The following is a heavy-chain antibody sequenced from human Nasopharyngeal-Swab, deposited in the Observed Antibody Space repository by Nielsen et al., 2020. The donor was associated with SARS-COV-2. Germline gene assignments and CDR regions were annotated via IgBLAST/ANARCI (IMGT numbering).Heavy chain of an antibody. CDR3: ATWGIAVADYYYGMDV. Sequence: GESLKISCAASGFTFDDYGMSWVRHAPGKGLEWVSGINWNGGSTGYADSVKGRFTISRDNAKNSLYLQMNSLRAEDTALYHCATWGIAVADYYYGMDVWGQGTTVTVSS. V-gene: IGHV3-20*01. CDR2: INWNGGST. D-gene: IGHD6-19*01. J-gene: IGHJ6*02. CDR1: GFTFDDYG.